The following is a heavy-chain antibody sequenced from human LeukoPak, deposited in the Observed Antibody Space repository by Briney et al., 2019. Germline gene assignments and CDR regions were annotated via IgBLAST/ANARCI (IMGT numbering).Heavy chain of an antibody. CDR2: IIPIFGTA. CDR1: GGTFSSYA. Sequence: ASVKVSCKASGGTFSSYAISWVRQAPGQGLEWMGGIIPIFGTANYAQKFQGRVTITADESTSTAYMELSSLRSEDTAVYYCARPRRDGRLQFDYWGQGTLVTVSS. J-gene: IGHJ4*02. V-gene: IGHV1-69*13. CDR3: ARPRRDGRLQFDY. D-gene: IGHD5-24*01.